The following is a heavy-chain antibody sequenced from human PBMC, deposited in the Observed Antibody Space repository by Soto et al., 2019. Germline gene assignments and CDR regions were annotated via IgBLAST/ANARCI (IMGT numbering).Heavy chain of an antibody. Sequence: QVQLVQSGAEVKMPGSSVKVSCTASGGTFDTYALSWVRQAPGQGLEWLGGIIPIFTKPTYARKFQGRITITADESTTTVYLDLSSLTSDDTAVYYCARTGDIVVVGDFYYGMDVWGQGTTVIVS. V-gene: IGHV1-69*01. CDR2: IIPIFTKP. CDR1: GGTFDTYA. CDR3: ARTGDIVVVGDFYYGMDV. D-gene: IGHD2-2*01. J-gene: IGHJ6*02.